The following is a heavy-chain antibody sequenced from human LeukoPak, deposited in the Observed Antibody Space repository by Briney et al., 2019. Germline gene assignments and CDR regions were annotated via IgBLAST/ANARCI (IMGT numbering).Heavy chain of an antibody. J-gene: IGHJ3*02. D-gene: IGHD6-13*01. Sequence: GGSLRLSCAASGFTFSSYAMHWVRQAPGKGLEWVAVISYDGSNKYYADFVKGRFTISRDNSKNTLYLQMNSLRAEDTAVYYCARVSSPKKRYSSSRGAFDIWGQGTMVTVSS. V-gene: IGHV3-30-3*01. CDR3: ARVSSPKKRYSSSRGAFDI. CDR2: ISYDGSNK. CDR1: GFTFSSYA.